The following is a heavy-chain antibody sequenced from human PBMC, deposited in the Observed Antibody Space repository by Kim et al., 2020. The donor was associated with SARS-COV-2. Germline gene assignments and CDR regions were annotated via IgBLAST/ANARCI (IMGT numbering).Heavy chain of an antibody. J-gene: IGHJ6*02. V-gene: IGHV3-48*03. Sequence: SVKGRFTITRDNAKSSLSLQMNSLRAEDTAVYYCARSVYCSSTSCFYGMDVWGQGTTVTVSS. CDR3: ARSVYCSSTSCFYGMDV. D-gene: IGHD2-2*01.